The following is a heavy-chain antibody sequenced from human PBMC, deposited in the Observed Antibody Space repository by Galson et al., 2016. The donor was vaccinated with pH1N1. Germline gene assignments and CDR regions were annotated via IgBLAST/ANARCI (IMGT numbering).Heavy chain of an antibody. V-gene: IGHV3-20*04. D-gene: IGHD3-10*01. CDR2: INWNGGNT. J-gene: IGHJ6*03. CDR1: GFTFDDYG. CDR3: ARNYYGSGNYYKPVGFYYMDV. Sequence: SLRLSCAASGFTFDDYGMIWVRQRPGKGLEWVSAINWNGGNTGYADSVKGRFTISRDDAKNSLFLKMNSLRAEDTALYYCARNYYGSGNYYKPVGFYYMDVWGKGTTVTVSS.